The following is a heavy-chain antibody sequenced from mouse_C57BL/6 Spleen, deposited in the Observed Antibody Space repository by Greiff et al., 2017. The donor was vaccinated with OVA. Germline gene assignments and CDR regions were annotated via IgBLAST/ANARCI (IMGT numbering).Heavy chain of an antibody. CDR2: INPNYGTT. V-gene: IGHV1-39*01. D-gene: IGHD1-1*01. CDR3: ATAGSSYYYAMDY. CDR1: GYSFTDYN. J-gene: IGHJ4*01. Sequence: VQLKESGPELVKPGASVKISCKASGYSFTDYNMNWVKQSNGKSLEWIGVINPNYGTTSYNQKFKGKATLTVDQSSSTAYMQLNSLTSEDSAVYYCATAGSSYYYAMDYWGQGTSVTVSS.